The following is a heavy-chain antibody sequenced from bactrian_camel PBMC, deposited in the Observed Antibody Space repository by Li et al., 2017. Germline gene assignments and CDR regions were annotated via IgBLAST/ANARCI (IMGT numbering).Heavy chain of an antibody. D-gene: IGHD2*01. CDR2: IDHQGNT. Sequence: VQLVESGGGSVQAGGSLRLSCAASGYSYSGCMGWFRQAPGKEREGIAAIDHQGNTAYADSVKGRFTISRDNAKNTLYLQMNSPKTEDTAVYYCATIEYRGDRYASTFGYWGQGTQVTVS. J-gene: IGHJ6*01. V-gene: IGHV3S59*01. CDR3: ATIEYRGDRYASTFGY. CDR1: GYSYSGC.